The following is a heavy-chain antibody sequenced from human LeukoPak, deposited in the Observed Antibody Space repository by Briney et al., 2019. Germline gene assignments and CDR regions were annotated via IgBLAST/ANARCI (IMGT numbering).Heavy chain of an antibody. CDR3: AKDSSGEYYYYMDV. Sequence: PGGSLRLSCAASGFTFSSYAMSWVRQAPGKGLESVSAISGSGGSTYYADSVKGRFTISRDNSKNTLYLQMNSLRAEDTAVYYCAKDSSGEYYYYMDVWGKGTTVTVSS. D-gene: IGHD3-22*01. CDR2: ISGSGGST. V-gene: IGHV3-23*01. CDR1: GFTFSSYA. J-gene: IGHJ6*03.